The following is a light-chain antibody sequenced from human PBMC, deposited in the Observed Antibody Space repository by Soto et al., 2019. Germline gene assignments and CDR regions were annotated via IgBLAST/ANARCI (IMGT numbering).Light chain of an antibody. V-gene: IGKV1-5*01. CDR1: QSISSW. CDR2: DAS. Sequence: DIQMTQSPSTLSASVGDRVTITCRATQSISSWMAWYQQKPGKAPNLLIYDASILESGVPSRFSGSGYGTEFTLTISSLQPDDFATYSCQVYNHYLWTFGPGTKVDI. CDR3: QVYNHYLWT. J-gene: IGKJ1*01.